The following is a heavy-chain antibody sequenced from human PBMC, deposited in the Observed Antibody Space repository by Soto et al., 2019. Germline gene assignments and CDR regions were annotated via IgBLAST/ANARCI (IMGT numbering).Heavy chain of an antibody. Sequence: QVQLVQSGAEVWKPGSSVKVSCKASGGTFSRHAISWVRQSPGQGLQWMGGNIPIFGTANHAQKFQGRVTIIADESTSTVYMELSSLRSEDTAMYYCARGWGYDSNDYYYAYWGQGTLVIVSS. J-gene: IGHJ4*02. D-gene: IGHD3-22*01. CDR3: ARGWGYDSNDYYYAY. CDR2: NIPIFGTA. V-gene: IGHV1-69*01. CDR1: GGTFSRHA.